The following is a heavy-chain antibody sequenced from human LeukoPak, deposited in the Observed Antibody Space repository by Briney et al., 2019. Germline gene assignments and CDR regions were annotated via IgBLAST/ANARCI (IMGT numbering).Heavy chain of an antibody. CDR1: GGSISSYY. CDR3: AGCPEYCGGDCYSCYFDY. J-gene: IGHJ4*02. CDR2: IYYSGST. D-gene: IGHD2-21*02. V-gene: IGHV4-59*01. Sequence: KPSETLSLTCTVSGGSISSYYWSWIRQPPGKGLEWIGYIYYSGSTNYNPSLESRVTISVDTSKNQFSLKLSSVTAADTAVYYCAGCPEYCGGDCYSCYFDYWGQGTLVTVSS.